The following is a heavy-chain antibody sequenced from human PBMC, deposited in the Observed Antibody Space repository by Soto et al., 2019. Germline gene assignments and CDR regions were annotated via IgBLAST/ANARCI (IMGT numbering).Heavy chain of an antibody. V-gene: IGHV3-23*01. CDR1: GFTFSSYA. CDR3: AKDRGYCSGGSCYSWDFQH. D-gene: IGHD2-15*01. Sequence: GGSLRLSCAASGFTFSSYAMSWVRQAPGKGLEWVSAISGSGGSTYYADSVKGRFTISRDNSKNTLYLQMNSLRAEDTAVYYCAKDRGYCSGGSCYSWDFQHWGQGTLVTVSS. CDR2: ISGSGGST. J-gene: IGHJ1*01.